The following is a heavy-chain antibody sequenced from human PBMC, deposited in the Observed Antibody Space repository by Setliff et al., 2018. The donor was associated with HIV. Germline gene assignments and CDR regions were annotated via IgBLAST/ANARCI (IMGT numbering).Heavy chain of an antibody. CDR3: TRGIGDQWLGSGAIDQYRYMDV. D-gene: IGHD6-19*01. J-gene: IGHJ6*03. Sequence: VYGGSLSGNFWSWIRQSPGKGLEWIGEINARGTTNYNPAFKSRVTISVDTAKRQFSLRLKSVTAADTAAYYCTRGIGDQWLGSGAIDQYRYMDVCGTATTVTVSS. CDR1: GGSLSGNF. CDR2: INARGTT. V-gene: IGHV4-34*01.